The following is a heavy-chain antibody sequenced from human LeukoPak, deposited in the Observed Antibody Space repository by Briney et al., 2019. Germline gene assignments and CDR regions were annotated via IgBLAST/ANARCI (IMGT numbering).Heavy chain of an antibody. CDR3: AKDPSGDGGIAVAGTIFGY. J-gene: IGHJ4*02. Sequence: WVRQPPGKGLEWVSGISWNSGSIAYADSVKGRFTISRDNAKNSLYLQMNSLRAEDTALYYCAKDPSGDGGIAVAGTIFGYWGQGTLVTVSS. V-gene: IGHV3-9*01. D-gene: IGHD6-19*01. CDR2: ISWNSGSI.